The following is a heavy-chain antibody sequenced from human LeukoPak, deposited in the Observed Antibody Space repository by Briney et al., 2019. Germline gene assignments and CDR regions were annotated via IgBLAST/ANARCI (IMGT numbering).Heavy chain of an antibody. CDR3: AKARSGGSWTFDI. Sequence: GGSLRLSCAASGFTLTTYGVHWVRQAPGQGLEWVAFIPSDGNNKQYAESVKGRVTIFRDNSKNTLYLQMNSLVTEDTAVYYCAKARSGGSWTFDIWGQGTMVIVSS. V-gene: IGHV3-30*02. J-gene: IGHJ3*02. D-gene: IGHD2-15*01. CDR2: IPSDGNNK. CDR1: GFTLTTYG.